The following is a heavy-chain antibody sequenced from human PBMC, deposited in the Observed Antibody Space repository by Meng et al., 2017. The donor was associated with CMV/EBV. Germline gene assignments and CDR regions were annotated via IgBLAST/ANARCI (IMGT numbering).Heavy chain of an antibody. Sequence: KISCKASGGTFSSYAISWVRQAPGQGLEWMGGIIPIFGTANYAQKFQGRVTITTDESTSTAYMELSSLRSEDTAVYYCARVPVRDDCSTTSCSGSEYFQHWGQGTLVTVSS. D-gene: IGHD2-2*01. CDR3: ARVPVRDDCSTTSCSGSEYFQH. V-gene: IGHV1-69*05. CDR2: IIPIFGTA. J-gene: IGHJ1*01. CDR1: GGTFSSYA.